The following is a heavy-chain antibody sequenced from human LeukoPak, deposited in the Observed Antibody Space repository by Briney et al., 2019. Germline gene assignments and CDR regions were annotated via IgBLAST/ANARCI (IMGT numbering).Heavy chain of an antibody. D-gene: IGHD2-2*01. V-gene: IGHV3-23*01. CDR1: GLTFSSYA. CDR2: ISGSGDST. Sequence: GGSLRLSCAASGLTFSSYAMSWVRQAPGKGLEWVSTISGSGDSTYYADSVKGRFTISRDNSKNTLYLQMNSLRAEDTAVYYCARPMRGGDQLLDAFDIWGQGTMVTVSS. J-gene: IGHJ3*02. CDR3: ARPMRGGDQLLDAFDI.